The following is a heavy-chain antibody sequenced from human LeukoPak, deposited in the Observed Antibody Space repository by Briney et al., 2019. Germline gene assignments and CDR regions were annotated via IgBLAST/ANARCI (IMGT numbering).Heavy chain of an antibody. J-gene: IGHJ6*03. D-gene: IGHD2-15*01. Sequence: GGSLRLSCAASGFTFSNYAMTWVRQAPGKGLEWVSGTSGGGDTTHYADSVKGRFTISRGNSRNMVYLQMDSLRAEDTAVYYCATQWSVGGPTWNYMDVWGKGTTVTVSS. V-gene: IGHV3-23*01. CDR2: TSGGGDTT. CDR1: GFTFSNYA. CDR3: ATQWSVGGPTWNYMDV.